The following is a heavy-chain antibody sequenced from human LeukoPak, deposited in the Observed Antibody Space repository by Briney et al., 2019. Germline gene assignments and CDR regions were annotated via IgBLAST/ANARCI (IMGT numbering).Heavy chain of an antibody. CDR3: AKGVRFLDWWILDY. CDR1: GFTFSSFA. D-gene: IGHD3-9*01. V-gene: IGHV3-23*01. Sequence: PGGSLRLSCAASGFTFSSFAMSGVRQAPGKGLEWVSAISGSDSTYYADSVKGRFTISRDNSKNTLYLQMNSLRAEDTAIYYCAKGVRFLDWWILDYWGQGSLVTVSS. CDR2: ISGSDST. J-gene: IGHJ4*02.